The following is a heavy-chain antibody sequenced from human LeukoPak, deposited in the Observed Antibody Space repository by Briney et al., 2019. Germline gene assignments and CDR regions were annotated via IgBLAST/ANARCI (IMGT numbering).Heavy chain of an antibody. CDR1: GGTFSSYA. CDR3: ARSSIAARPSALDV. J-gene: IGHJ6*04. CDR2: IIPIFGTA. Sequence: ASVKVSCKASGGTFSSYAISWVRQAPGQGLEWMGGIIPIFGTANYAQKFQGRVTITADKSTSTAYMELSSLRSEDTAVYYCARSSIAARPSALDVWGKGTTVTVSS. D-gene: IGHD6-6*01. V-gene: IGHV1-69*06.